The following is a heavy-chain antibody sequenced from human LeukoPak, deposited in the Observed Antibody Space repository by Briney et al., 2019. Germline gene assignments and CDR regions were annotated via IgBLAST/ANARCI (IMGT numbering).Heavy chain of an antibody. J-gene: IGHJ5*02. CDR2: TIPIFGTA. D-gene: IGHD5-24*01. Sequence: SVKVSCKASGGTFSSYAISWVRQAPGQGLEWMGGTIPIFGTADYAQKFQGRVTITADESTSTDYLELSSLRSEDTAVYYCARDNSVRDEAWWFNPWGQGTLVTVSS. V-gene: IGHV1-69*13. CDR1: GGTFSSYA. CDR3: ARDNSVRDEAWWFNP.